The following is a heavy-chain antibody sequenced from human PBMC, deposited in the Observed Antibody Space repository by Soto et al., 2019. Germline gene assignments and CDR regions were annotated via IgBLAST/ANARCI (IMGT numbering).Heavy chain of an antibody. CDR3: ARLRYDFWSGYPPNFDY. Sequence: SETLSLTCTVSGGSISSSSYYWGWIRQPPGKGLEWIGSIYYSGSTYYNPSLKSRVTISVDTSKNQFSLKLSSVTAADTAVYYCARLRYDFWSGYPPNFDYWGQGPLVTVSS. D-gene: IGHD3-3*01. CDR1: GGSISSSSYY. V-gene: IGHV4-39*01. J-gene: IGHJ4*02. CDR2: IYYSGST.